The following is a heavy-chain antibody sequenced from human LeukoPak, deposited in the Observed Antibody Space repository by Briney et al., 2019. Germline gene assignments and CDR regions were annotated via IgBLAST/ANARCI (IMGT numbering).Heavy chain of an antibody. CDR2: ISAYNGNT. CDR1: GYTFTSYG. Sequence: ASVKVSCKASGYTFTSYGISWVRQAPGQGLEWMGWISAYNGNTNYAQKLQGRVTMTTDTSTSTAYMELRSLRSDDTAVYYCASSTGRYDLGPFDYWGQGTLVTVSS. V-gene: IGHV1-18*01. D-gene: IGHD3-16*01. J-gene: IGHJ4*02. CDR3: ASSTGRYDLGPFDY.